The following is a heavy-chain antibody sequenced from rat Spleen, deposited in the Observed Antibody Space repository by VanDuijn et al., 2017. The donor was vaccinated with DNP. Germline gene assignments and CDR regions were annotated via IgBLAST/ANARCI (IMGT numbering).Heavy chain of an antibody. Sequence: EVQLQESGPGLVKPSQSLSLTCSVTDYSITTDYWAWIRKFPGNQMEWMGYISYSGNTNYNPSLKSRISITRDTSKNQFFLQLNSVTTEDTATYYCARLEFGGYTYYFDYWGQGVMVTVSS. V-gene: IGHV3-1*01. CDR1: DYSITTDY. CDR3: ARLEFGGYTYYFDY. CDR2: ISYSGNT. J-gene: IGHJ2*01. D-gene: IGHD1-11*01.